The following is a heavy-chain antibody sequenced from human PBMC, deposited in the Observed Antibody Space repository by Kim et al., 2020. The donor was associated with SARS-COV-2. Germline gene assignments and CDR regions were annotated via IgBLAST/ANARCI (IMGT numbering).Heavy chain of an antibody. J-gene: IGHJ1*01. CDR3: ARLLIGSYLSH. V-gene: IGHV4-31*03. CDR2: ISYSGRT. Sequence: SETLSLTCTVSGGSISSGGFYWSWIRQHPGKGLEWIGYISYSGRTDYNPSLESRVNISADSSKNHFSLKLSSLTAADTAVYYCARLLIGSYLSHWCQG. D-gene: IGHD1-26*01. CDR1: GGSISSGGFY.